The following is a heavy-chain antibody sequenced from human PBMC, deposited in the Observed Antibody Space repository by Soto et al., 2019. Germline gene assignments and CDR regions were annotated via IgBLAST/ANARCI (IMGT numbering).Heavy chain of an antibody. V-gene: IGHV3-7*01. D-gene: IGHD3-10*01. Sequence: EVQLVESGGGLVQPGGSLRLSCVDSGFTFSSNWMSWVRQAPVKGLEWVGNIKQDGSEENYVDSVKGRFTIARDNAKTSMYLQMISVRAEDTAVYYCARIASSGRGWDVWGQGTTVVVSS. CDR3: ARIASSGRGWDV. CDR1: GFTFSSNW. J-gene: IGHJ6*02. CDR2: IKQDGSEE.